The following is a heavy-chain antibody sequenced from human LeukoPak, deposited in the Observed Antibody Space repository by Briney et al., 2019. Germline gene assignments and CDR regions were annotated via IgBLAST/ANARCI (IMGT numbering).Heavy chain of an antibody. Sequence: GGSLRLSCVASGFTFTDYSMNWVRQAPGKGLEWLSDISNSDTTIKYADSVKGRFTVSRDNAKTSLYLQMNSLRAEDTAVYYCASGDNGYGRWGQGTLVTVSS. D-gene: IGHD5-18*01. CDR2: ISNSDTTI. CDR3: ASGDNGYGR. J-gene: IGHJ4*02. V-gene: IGHV3-48*04. CDR1: GFTFTDYS.